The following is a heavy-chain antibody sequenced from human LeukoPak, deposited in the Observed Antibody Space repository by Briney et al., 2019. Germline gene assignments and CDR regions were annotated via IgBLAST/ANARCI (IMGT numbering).Heavy chain of an antibody. D-gene: IGHD2-15*01. CDR1: GFTFSSYA. CDR2: ISGSGGST. J-gene: IGHJ4*02. Sequence: GGSLRLSCAASGFTFSSYAMSWVRQAPGKGLEWVSAISGSGGSTYYADSVKGRFTISRDNSKNTLYLQMNSLRAEDTTVYYCAKGAGRGYCSGGSCDYFDYWGQGTLVTVSS. V-gene: IGHV3-23*01. CDR3: AKGAGRGYCSGGSCDYFDY.